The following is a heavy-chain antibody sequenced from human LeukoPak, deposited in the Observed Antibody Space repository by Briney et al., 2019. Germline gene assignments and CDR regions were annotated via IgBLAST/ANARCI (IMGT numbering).Heavy chain of an antibody. CDR1: GGYISSQY. CDR3: ARDRNYLFDY. V-gene: IGHV4-59*11. CDR2: IYYNGNT. J-gene: IGHJ4*02. D-gene: IGHD5-24*01. Sequence: SETLSLTCTVSGGYISSQYWSWIRQPPGKGLEWIGYIYYNGNTDYNPPLKSRVTISVDTSKNQFSLKLTSVTAADTAVYYCARDRNYLFDYWGQGTLVTVSS.